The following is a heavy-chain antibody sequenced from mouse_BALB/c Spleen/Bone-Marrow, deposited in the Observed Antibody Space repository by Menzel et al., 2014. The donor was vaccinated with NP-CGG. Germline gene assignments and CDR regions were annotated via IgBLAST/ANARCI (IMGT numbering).Heavy chain of an antibody. CDR3: ARNYDYDGGYYAMDY. CDR2: INPITGYT. V-gene: IGHV1-7*01. D-gene: IGHD2-4*01. CDR1: GYTFISYW. J-gene: IGHJ4*01. Sequence: QVQLQQSGAGLAKPGASVKMSCKSSGYTFISYWMHWVKQRPGQGLEWIGYINPITGYTEYGQKFKDKATLTADKSSSRDYIQLNSLTCEDTAVYYCARNYDYDGGYYAMDYWGQGTSGTVSS.